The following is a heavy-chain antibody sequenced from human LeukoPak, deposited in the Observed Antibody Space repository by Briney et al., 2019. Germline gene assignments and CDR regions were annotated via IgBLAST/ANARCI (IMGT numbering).Heavy chain of an antibody. V-gene: IGHV3-21*01. CDR1: KFTFSTYR. Sequence: PGGSRWRSSAATKFTFSTYRMKCVRQAPGKGLEWVASITSPVGHIYYAGSLKDRITISRDNAKSSLYLQMNSLRAEDTAVYYCATDGQSSGWYGFDYWGQGTLVTVSS. CDR2: ITSPVGHI. CDR3: ATDGQSSGWYGFDY. D-gene: IGHD6-19*01. J-gene: IGHJ4*02.